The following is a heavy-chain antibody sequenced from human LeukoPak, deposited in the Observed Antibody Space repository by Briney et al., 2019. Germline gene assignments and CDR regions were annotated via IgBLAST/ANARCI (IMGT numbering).Heavy chain of an antibody. CDR1: GGSVSSGSYY. J-gene: IGHJ5*02. V-gene: IGHV4-61*01. CDR3: ARAVAAAGVDP. D-gene: IGHD6-13*01. Sequence: SETLSLTCTVSGGSVSSGSYYWSWIRQPPGKGLEWIGYIYYSGSTNYNPSLKSRVTISVDRSKNQFSLKLSSVTAADTAVYYCARAVAAAGVDPWGQGTLVTVSS. CDR2: IYYSGST.